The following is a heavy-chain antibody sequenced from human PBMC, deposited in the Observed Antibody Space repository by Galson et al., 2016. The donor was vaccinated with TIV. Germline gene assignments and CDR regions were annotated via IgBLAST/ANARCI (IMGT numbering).Heavy chain of an antibody. CDR1: GFTFSNLV. V-gene: IGHV3-33*01. J-gene: IGHJ4*02. CDR2: IWYDGTNK. D-gene: IGHD1-14*01. CDR3: ARDRGNRGIIDY. Sequence: SLRLSCAASGFTFSNLVMHWVRQAPGRGLEWVALIWYDGTNKYYENSVQGRFTIYRDNSKNSLYLQMSSLRVEDMGVYYCARDRGNRGIIDYWGQGTLVTVSS.